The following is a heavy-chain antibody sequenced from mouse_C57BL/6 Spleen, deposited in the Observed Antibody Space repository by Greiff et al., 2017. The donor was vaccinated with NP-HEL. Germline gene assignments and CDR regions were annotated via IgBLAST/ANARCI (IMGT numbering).Heavy chain of an antibody. J-gene: IGHJ3*01. CDR1: GYAFSSYW. Sequence: QVQLQQSGAELVKPGASVKLSCKASGYAFSSYWMNWVKQRPGKGLEWIGQIYPGDGDTNYNGKFKGKATLTADKSSSTAYMQLSSLTCEDTAVYFSAREGDAAGFAYWGQGTLVTVAA. CDR3: AREGDAAGFAY. V-gene: IGHV1-80*01. CDR2: IYPGDGDT.